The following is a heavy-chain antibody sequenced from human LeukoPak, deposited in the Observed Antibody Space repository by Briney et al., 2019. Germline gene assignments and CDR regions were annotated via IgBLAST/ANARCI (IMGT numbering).Heavy chain of an antibody. CDR3: ASGTVNRYYFDY. D-gene: IGHD1-14*01. Sequence: SVKVSCKASGGTFSSYAISWVRQAPGQGLEWMGGIIPIFGTANYAQKFQGRVTITTDESTSTAYMELSSLRSEDTAVYYCASGTVNRYYFDYWGQGTLVTVSS. J-gene: IGHJ4*02. CDR2: IIPIFGTA. V-gene: IGHV1-69*05. CDR1: GGTFSSYA.